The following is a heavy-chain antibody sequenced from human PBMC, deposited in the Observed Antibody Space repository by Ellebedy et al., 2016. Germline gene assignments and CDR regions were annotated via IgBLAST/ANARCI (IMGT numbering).Heavy chain of an antibody. CDR2: IYYTGST. V-gene: IGHV4-39*07. CDR3: ARDIIESDEYADF. Sequence: SETLSLTCTVSGVSISTPSFYWGWIRQPPGKGLEWIGSIYYTGSTYYNPSLKSRVTISVDTSKNQFSLKVNSVTAADTAVYYCARDIIESDEYADFWGQGTLVTVSS. CDR1: GVSISTPSFY. J-gene: IGHJ4*02. D-gene: IGHD5/OR15-5a*01.